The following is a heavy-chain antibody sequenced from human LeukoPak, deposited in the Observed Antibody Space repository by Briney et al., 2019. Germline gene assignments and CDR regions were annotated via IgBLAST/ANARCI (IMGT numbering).Heavy chain of an antibody. Sequence: SETLSLTCTVSGGSISSYYWGWIRQPPGKGLEWIGSIYYSGSTYYNPSLKSRVTISVDTSKNQFSLKLSSVTAADTAVYYCARHRNHKVLLSWFDPWGQGTLVTVSS. J-gene: IGHJ5*02. D-gene: IGHD1-14*01. CDR1: GGSISSYY. CDR3: ARHRNHKVLLSWFDP. V-gene: IGHV4-39*01. CDR2: IYYSGST.